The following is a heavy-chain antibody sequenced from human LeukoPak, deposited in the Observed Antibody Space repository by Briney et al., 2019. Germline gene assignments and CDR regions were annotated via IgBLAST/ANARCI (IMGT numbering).Heavy chain of an antibody. Sequence: GESLQISCKGSGDTFTSYWIGWVRQMPGKGLEWMGIIYPGDSGTRYSPPFQGQVTISVDKSINTAYLQRSSLKASDTAMYYCARPRVAATPYYFDNWGQGTLVTVSP. J-gene: IGHJ4*02. D-gene: IGHD2-15*01. CDR3: ARPRVAATPYYFDN. CDR1: GDTFTSYW. CDR2: IYPGDSGT. V-gene: IGHV5-51*01.